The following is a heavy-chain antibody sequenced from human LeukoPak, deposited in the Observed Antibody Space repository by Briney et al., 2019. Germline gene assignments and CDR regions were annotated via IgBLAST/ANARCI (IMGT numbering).Heavy chain of an antibody. V-gene: IGHV3-15*01. CDR2: IKRKSDGGTT. D-gene: IGHD3-22*01. CDR1: AFTFSSYG. CDR3: TTELDIRPNHY. Sequence: GGTLRLSCAASAFTFSSYGMSWVRQAPGKGLEWVGRIKRKSDGGTTDYAAPVKGRFTISRDDSKNTLYLQMNSLKSEDTAVYYCTTELDIRPNHYWGQGTLVTVSS. J-gene: IGHJ4*02.